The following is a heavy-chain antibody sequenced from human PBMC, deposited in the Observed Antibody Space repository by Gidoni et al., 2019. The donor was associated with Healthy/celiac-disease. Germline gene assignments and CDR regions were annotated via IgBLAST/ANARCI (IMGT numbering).Heavy chain of an antibody. J-gene: IGHJ6*02. CDR3: AKDVGGVATIFSRYYYYGMDV. CDR2: ISWNSGSI. Sequence: EVQLVESGGGLVQPGRSLRLSCAASGFTFDDYAMHWVRQAPGKGLEWVSGISWNSGSIGYADAVKGRFTISRDNAKNSLYLQMNSLRAEDTALYYCAKDVGGVATIFSRYYYYGMDVWGQGTTVTVSS. CDR1: GFTFDDYA. V-gene: IGHV3-9*01. D-gene: IGHD5-12*01.